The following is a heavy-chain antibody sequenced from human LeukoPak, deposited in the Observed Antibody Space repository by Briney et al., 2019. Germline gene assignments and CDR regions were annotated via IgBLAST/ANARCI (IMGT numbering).Heavy chain of an antibody. D-gene: IGHD6-13*01. V-gene: IGHV4-59*08. J-gene: IGHJ4*02. CDR3: ARRNAVAAAGLYYFDY. Sequence: SETLSLTCTVSGGSISSYYWSWIRQPPGKGLEWIGYIYYSGSTNYNPSLRSRVTISVDTSKNQFSLKLSSVTAADTAVYYCARRNAVAAAGLYYFDYWGQGTLVTVSS. CDR2: IYYSGST. CDR1: GGSISSYY.